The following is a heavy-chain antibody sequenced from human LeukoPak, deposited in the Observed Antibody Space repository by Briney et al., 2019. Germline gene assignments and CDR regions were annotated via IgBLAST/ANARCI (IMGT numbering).Heavy chain of an antibody. D-gene: IGHD3-22*01. V-gene: IGHV3-30-3*01. CDR2: ISYDGSNK. J-gene: IGHJ4*02. CDR3: ARDPYYYDSSGYTNPEDY. CDR1: GFTFSSYA. Sequence: GGSLRLSCAASGFTFSSYAIHWVRQAPGKGLQWVAVISYDGSNKYYADSVKGRFTISRDNSKNTLYLQMKSLRAEDTAVYYCARDPYYYDSSGYTNPEDYWGQGTLVTVSS.